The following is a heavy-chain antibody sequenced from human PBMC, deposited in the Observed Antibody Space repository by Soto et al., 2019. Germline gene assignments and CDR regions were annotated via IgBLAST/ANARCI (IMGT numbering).Heavy chain of an antibody. J-gene: IGHJ4*02. D-gene: IGHD2-2*01. Sequence: GGSLRLSCAASGFTFSSYAMSWVRQAPGKGLEWVANIKQDGSEKYYVDSVKGRFTISRDNAKNSLYLQMNSLRAEDTAVYYCARVKVPAAMGEYQYYFDYWGQGTLVTVSS. CDR2: IKQDGSEK. V-gene: IGHV3-7*01. CDR1: GFTFSSYA. CDR3: ARVKVPAAMGEYQYYFDY.